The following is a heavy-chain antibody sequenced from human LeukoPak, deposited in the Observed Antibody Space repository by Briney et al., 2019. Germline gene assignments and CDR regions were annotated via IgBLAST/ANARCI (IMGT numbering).Heavy chain of an antibody. CDR2: IYYSGST. CDR3: ERHRTSRITHFDG. J-gene: IGHJ4*02. V-gene: IGHV4-59*08. D-gene: IGHD3-16*01. Sequence: PSETLSLTCTVSGGSISSYYWSWIRQPPGKGLEWIGYIYYSGSTNYNPSLKSRVTISVDTSKNQFSLKLSSVTAADTAVYYCERHRTSRITHFDGWGQGTLVTVSS. CDR1: GGSISSYY.